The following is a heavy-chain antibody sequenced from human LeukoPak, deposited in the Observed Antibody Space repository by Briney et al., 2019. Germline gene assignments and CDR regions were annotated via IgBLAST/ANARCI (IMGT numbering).Heavy chain of an antibody. J-gene: IGHJ4*02. D-gene: IGHD3-16*01. Sequence: GGSLRLSCVASEFTFSSFWMSWVRQAPGKGLEWVANIKQDGSEKYYVDSVKGRFTISRDNARNSVYLQMNSLRAEDTAVYYCARENWGSSDYWAREFWSPSPQ. CDR3: ARENWGSSDY. CDR1: EFTFSSFW. CDR2: IKQDGSEK. V-gene: IGHV3-7*03.